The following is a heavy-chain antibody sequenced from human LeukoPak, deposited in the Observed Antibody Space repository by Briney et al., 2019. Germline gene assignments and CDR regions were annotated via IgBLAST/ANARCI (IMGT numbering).Heavy chain of an antibody. Sequence: GGSLRLSCAASGFTFSSYAMHWVRQAPGKGLEWVAVISYDGSNKYYADSVKGRFTISRDNSKNTLYLQVNSLRAEDTAVYYCARVKEWELRSDAFDIWGQGTMVTVSS. CDR1: GFTFSSYA. CDR2: ISYDGSNK. J-gene: IGHJ3*02. V-gene: IGHV3-30-3*01. CDR3: ARVKEWELRSDAFDI. D-gene: IGHD1-26*01.